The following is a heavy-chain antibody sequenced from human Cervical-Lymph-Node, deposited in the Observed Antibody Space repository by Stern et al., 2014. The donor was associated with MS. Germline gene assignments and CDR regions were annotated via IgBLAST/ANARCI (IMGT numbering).Heavy chain of an antibody. CDR3: ARAWHGGTVSTITAFDV. V-gene: IGHV1-69*06. J-gene: IGHJ3*01. CDR1: GGTFSSYA. CDR2: IIPVFVTA. Sequence: VQLVQSGADVKKPGSSVQVSCKASGGTFSSYAISWVRQAPGQGLEWMGGIIPVFVTANNAQKFQGRVTITADKSTSTAYMELSSLTSEDTAIYYCARAWHGGTVSTITAFDVWGQGTMVTVSS. D-gene: IGHD5/OR15-5a*01.